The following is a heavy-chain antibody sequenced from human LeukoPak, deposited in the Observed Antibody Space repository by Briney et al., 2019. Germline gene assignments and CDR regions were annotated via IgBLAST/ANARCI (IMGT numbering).Heavy chain of an antibody. D-gene: IGHD6-25*01. J-gene: IGHJ4*02. V-gene: IGHV3-66*02. CDR3: ARGSSLAAAARSFDY. Sequence: GGSLRLSCAASGFTVSTNYMGWVRQAPGKGLDWVSVIYSGGGAYYADSVKDRFTIFRDTSKNTLYLQMNSLRPEDTAVYYCARGSSLAAAARSFDYWGRGTLVTVSS. CDR1: GFTVSTNY. CDR2: IYSGGGA.